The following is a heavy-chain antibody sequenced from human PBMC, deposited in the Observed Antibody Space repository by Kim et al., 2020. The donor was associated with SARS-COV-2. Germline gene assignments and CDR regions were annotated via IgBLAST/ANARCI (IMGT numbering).Heavy chain of an antibody. CDR2: IKQDGSEK. Sequence: GSLRLSCAASGFTFSSYWMSWVRQAPGKGLEWVANIKQDGSEKYYVDSVKGRFTISRDNAKNSLYLQMNSLRAEDTAVYYCATSPTRPLNTYYYGSGSYFDYWGQGTLVTVSS. CDR1: GFTFSSYW. J-gene: IGHJ4*02. CDR3: ATSPTRPLNTYYYGSGSYFDY. V-gene: IGHV3-7*05. D-gene: IGHD3-10*01.